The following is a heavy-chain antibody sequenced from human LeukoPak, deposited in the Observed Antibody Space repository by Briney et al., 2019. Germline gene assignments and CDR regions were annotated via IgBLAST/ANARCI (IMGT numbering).Heavy chain of an antibody. Sequence: SETLSLTSTVSGGSISSYYWSWIRQPAGKGLEWIGRIYTSGSTNYNPSLKSRVTMSVDTSKNQFSLKLSSVTAADTAVYYCARVWLRGVNNWFDPWGQGTLVTVSS. CDR1: GGSISSYY. J-gene: IGHJ5*02. CDR2: IYTSGST. CDR3: ARVWLRGVNNWFDP. V-gene: IGHV4-4*07. D-gene: IGHD3-10*01.